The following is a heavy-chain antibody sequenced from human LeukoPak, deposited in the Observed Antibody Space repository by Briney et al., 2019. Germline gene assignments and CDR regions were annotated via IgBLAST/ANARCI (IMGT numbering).Heavy chain of an antibody. J-gene: IGHJ4*02. CDR2: IYHSGST. D-gene: IGHD3-10*01. CDR1: GGPISSGGYY. V-gene: IGHV4-30-2*01. Sequence: PSETLSLTCTVPGGPISSGGYYWSWIRQLPGKGLEWIGYIYHSGSTYYNPSLKSRVTISVDRSKNQFSLKLSSVTAADTAVYYCARVRYYGSGSLNFDYWGQGTLVTVSS. CDR3: ARVRYYGSGSLNFDY.